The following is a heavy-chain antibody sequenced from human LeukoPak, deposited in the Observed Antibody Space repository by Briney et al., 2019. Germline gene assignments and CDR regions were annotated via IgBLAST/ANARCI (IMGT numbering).Heavy chain of an antibody. D-gene: IGHD5-18*01. CDR3: VCRGYPAAFDI. V-gene: IGHV3-72*01. CDR2: SRDNANSYST. J-gene: IGHJ3*02. Sequence: PGGSLRLSCAASEFTFSDHYMDWVRQAPGKGLEWVGRSRDNANSYSTEYAVSVGVRFTVSRDDSTNLFYPQINSLRTEATAVYYCVCRGYPAAFDIWGQGTVVTVSS. CDR1: EFTFSDHY.